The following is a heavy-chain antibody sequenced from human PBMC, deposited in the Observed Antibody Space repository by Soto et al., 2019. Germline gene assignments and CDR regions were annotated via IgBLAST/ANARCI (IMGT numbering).Heavy chain of an antibody. D-gene: IGHD2-15*01. J-gene: IGHJ5*02. CDR3: ARSRSTTEIPNWFGP. CDR2: IYYSGTT. CDR1: GGSISSLNYY. Sequence: PSETLSLTCTVSGGSISSLNYYWGWIRQPPGKGLEWIATIYYSGTTYYNPSLKSRVTISVDTSKYQFSLKLSSVTAADTAVYWCARSRSTTEIPNWFGPWGQGTLVTVSS. V-gene: IGHV4-39*01.